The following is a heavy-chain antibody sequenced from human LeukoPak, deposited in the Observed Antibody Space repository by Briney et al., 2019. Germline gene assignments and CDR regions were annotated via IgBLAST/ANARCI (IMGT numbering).Heavy chain of an antibody. D-gene: IGHD3-16*01. Sequence: SVKASCKASGGTFSSYAISWVRQAPGQGLEWMGGIIPIFGTANYAQKFQGRVTITADESTSTAYMELSSLRSEDTAVYYCARDGGRRLIFATKVYNWFDPWGQGTLVTVSS. CDR2: IIPIFGTA. J-gene: IGHJ5*02. CDR1: GGTFSSYA. CDR3: ARDGGRRLIFATKVYNWFDP. V-gene: IGHV1-69*13.